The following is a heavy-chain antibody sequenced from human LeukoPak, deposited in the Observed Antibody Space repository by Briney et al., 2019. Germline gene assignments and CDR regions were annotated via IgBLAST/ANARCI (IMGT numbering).Heavy chain of an antibody. J-gene: IGHJ4*02. CDR2: IIPIFGTA. CDR1: GGTFSSYA. D-gene: IGHD1-14*01. CDR3: ARDGMYDY. Sequence: ASVKVSCKASGGTFSSYAISWVRQAPGQGLEWMGGIIPIFGTANYAQKFQGRVTMTTDTSTSTAYMELRSLRSDDTAVYYCARDGMYDYWGQGTLVTVSS. V-gene: IGHV1-69*05.